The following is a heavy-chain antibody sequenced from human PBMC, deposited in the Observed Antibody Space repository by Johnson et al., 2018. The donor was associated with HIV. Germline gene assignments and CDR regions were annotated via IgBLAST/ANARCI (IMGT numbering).Heavy chain of an antibody. D-gene: IGHD6-13*01. CDR1: GFTFDDYA. V-gene: IGHV3-9*01. CDR3: AKDLTGIAAAGTKSPSAFDI. CDR2: ISWNSGSI. J-gene: IGHJ3*02. Sequence: VQLVESGGGLVQPGRSLRLSCAASGFTFDDYAMHWVRQAPGKGLEWVSGISWNSGSIGYADSVKGRFTISSDNAKNSLYLQMNSLRAEDTALYYCAKDLTGIAAAGTKSPSAFDIWGQGTMVTVSS.